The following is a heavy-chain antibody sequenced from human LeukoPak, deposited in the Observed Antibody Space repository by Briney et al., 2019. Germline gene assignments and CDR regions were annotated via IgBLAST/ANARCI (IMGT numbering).Heavy chain of an antibody. D-gene: IGHD2-15*01. Sequence: ASVKVSCKASGYTLTSYGISWVRQAPGQGLEWMGWISAYNGNTNYAQKLQGRVTMTTDTSTSTAYMELRSLRSDDTAVYYCARGDIVVVPRYGMDVWGQGTTVTVSS. CDR3: ARGDIVVVPRYGMDV. J-gene: IGHJ6*02. CDR1: GYTLTSYG. CDR2: ISAYNGNT. V-gene: IGHV1-18*01.